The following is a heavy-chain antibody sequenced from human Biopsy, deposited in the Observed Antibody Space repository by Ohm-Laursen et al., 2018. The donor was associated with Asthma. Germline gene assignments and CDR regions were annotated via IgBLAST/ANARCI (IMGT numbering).Heavy chain of an antibody. J-gene: IGHJ5*02. D-gene: IGHD3-22*01. Sequence: SLRLSCPASGFAFNNSSMTWVRQAPGKGLEWVSSISASGVRTFYADSVKGRFTVSRDSSRNTLYLQLSTLRVEDTAVYFCAKITTDRQKANNWFDPWGQGTLVTVSS. CDR3: AKITTDRQKANNWFDP. CDR1: GFAFNNSS. CDR2: ISASGVRT. V-gene: IGHV3-23*01.